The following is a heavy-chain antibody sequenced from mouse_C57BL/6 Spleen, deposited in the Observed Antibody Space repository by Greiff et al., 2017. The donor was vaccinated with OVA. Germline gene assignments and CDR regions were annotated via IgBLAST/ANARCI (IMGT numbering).Heavy chain of an antibody. J-gene: IGHJ2*01. CDR2: INPNNGGT. D-gene: IGHD4-1*01. V-gene: IGHV1-18*01. Sequence: EVQLQQSGPELVKPGASVKIPCKASGYTFTDYNMDWVKQSHGKSLEWIGDINPNNGGTIYNQKFKGKATLTVDKSSSTAYMELRSLTSEDTAVYYCAIKLGRGHFDYWGQGTTLTVSS. CDR1: GYTFTDYN. CDR3: AIKLGRGHFDY.